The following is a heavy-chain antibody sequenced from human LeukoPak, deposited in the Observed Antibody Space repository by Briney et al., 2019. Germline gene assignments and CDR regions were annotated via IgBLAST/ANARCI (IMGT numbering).Heavy chain of an antibody. Sequence: SETLSLTCAVYGGXFSGYYWSWIRQPPGKGLEWIGEINHSGSTNYNPSLKSRVTISVDTSKNQFSLKLSSVTAADTAVYYCARGLLYCSSTSCYGYYYYGMDVWGQGITVTVSS. CDR3: ARGLLYCSSTSCYGYYYYGMDV. CDR1: GGXFSGYY. J-gene: IGHJ6*02. V-gene: IGHV4-34*01. CDR2: INHSGST. D-gene: IGHD2-2*01.